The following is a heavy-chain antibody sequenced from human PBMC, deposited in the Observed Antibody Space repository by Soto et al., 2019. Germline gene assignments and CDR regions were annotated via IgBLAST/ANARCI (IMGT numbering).Heavy chain of an antibody. Sequence: GGSLRLSCAASGFTFSSYGMHWFRQAPGKGLEWVAVISYDGSNKYYADSVKGRFTISRDNSKNTLYLQMNSLRAEDTAVYYCAKSPYYYYGMDVWGQGTTVTVSS. CDR2: ISYDGSNK. J-gene: IGHJ6*02. V-gene: IGHV3-30*18. CDR1: GFTFSSYG. CDR3: AKSPYYYYGMDV.